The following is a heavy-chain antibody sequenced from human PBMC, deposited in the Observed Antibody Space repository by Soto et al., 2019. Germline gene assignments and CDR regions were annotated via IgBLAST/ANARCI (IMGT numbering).Heavy chain of an antibody. J-gene: IGHJ4*02. V-gene: IGHV4-30-4*06. CDR3: VRNLNGGTSRAFDY. CDR2: IYDSGRT. Sequence: WTWIRQHPGKGLEWIGYIYDSGRTYYNPSLKRRVTIAIDTSNNQFSLRLSSVTAPDTTVYYCVRNLNGGTSRAFDYWGQGTLVTGSS.